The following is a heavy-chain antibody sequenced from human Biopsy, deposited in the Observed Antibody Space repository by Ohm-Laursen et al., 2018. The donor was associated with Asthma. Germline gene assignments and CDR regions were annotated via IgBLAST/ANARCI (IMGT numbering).Heavy chain of an antibody. CDR2: ISSSSSTI. V-gene: IGHV3-48*01. J-gene: IGHJ6*02. Sequence: SLRLSCAASGFTFSSYSMNWVRQAPGKGLEWVSYISSSSSTIYYADSVKGRFTISRDNAKNSLYLQMNSLRAEDTAVYYCANYEVVTAILPMDVWGQGTTVTVSS. CDR3: ANYEVVTAILPMDV. CDR1: GFTFSSYS. D-gene: IGHD2-21*02.